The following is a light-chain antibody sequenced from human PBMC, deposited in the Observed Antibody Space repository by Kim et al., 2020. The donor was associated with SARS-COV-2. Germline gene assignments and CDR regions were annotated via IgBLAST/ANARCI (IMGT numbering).Light chain of an antibody. CDR3: QQYTSSYPT. V-gene: IGKV1-5*01. CDR2: DAS. CDR1: QSIGSW. J-gene: IGKJ1*01. Sequence: DIQMTQSPSTLSASIGDRVTITCRASQSIGSWLVWYQQKPGKAPQLLMSDASSLESGVPSRFSGSGSETNFTLTITSLQPDDFATYYCQQYTSSYPTFGQGTKVDIK.